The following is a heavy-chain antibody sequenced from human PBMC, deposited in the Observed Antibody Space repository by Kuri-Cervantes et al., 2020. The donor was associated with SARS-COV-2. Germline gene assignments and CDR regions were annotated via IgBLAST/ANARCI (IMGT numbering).Heavy chain of an antibody. CDR3: ARVSHRGSGYQNPPDY. Sequence: GSLKISCADTGFTFSSYGMHWVRQAPGKGLEWVAVIWYDGSNKYYADSVKGRFTISRDNSKNTLYLQMNSLRAEDTAVYYCARVSHRGSGYQNPPDYWGQGTLVTVSS. V-gene: IGHV3-33*08. CDR1: GFTFSSYG. J-gene: IGHJ4*02. CDR2: IWYDGSNK. D-gene: IGHD3-3*01.